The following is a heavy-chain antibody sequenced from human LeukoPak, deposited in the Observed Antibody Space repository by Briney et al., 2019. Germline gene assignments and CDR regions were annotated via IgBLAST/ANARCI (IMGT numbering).Heavy chain of an antibody. CDR1: GFTFSSYA. D-gene: IGHD3-10*01. Sequence: PGGSLRLSCATSGFTFSSYAMSWVRQAPGKGLEWVSSISGSGGNTYYADSVKGRFTISRDNAKNSLYLQMNSLRAEDTAVYYCARDPTFYYYGSENGGGFDPWGQGTLVTVSS. V-gene: IGHV3-23*01. CDR3: ARDPTFYYYGSENGGGFDP. J-gene: IGHJ5*02. CDR2: ISGSGGNT.